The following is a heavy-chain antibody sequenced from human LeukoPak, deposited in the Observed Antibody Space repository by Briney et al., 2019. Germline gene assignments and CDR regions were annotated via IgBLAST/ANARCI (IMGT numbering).Heavy chain of an antibody. CDR3: AKKSRSIAVAGTAWYFDL. CDR1: GFTFSSYA. V-gene: IGHV3-23*01. D-gene: IGHD6-19*01. J-gene: IGHJ2*01. CDR2: ISGSGGST. Sequence: GGSLRLSCAASGFTFSSYAMSWVRQAPGKGLEWVSAISGSGGSTYYADSVKGRFTISRDNSKNTLYLQMNSLRAEDTAVYYCAKKSRSIAVAGTAWYFDLWGRGTQVTVSS.